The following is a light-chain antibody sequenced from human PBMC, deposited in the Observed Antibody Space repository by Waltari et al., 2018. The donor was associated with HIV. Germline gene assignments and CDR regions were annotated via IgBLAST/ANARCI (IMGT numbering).Light chain of an antibody. CDR2: EDS. J-gene: IGLJ2*01. Sequence: SYDLSPQSSVSLSPCHTASITCSGAIRAQHNGRWFQQKPGQAPVVVIYEDSERPSGIPERFSGSSSGTTVTLTITGAHVEDDADYYCYSAGDHDVVFGGGTKLTVL. V-gene: IGLV3-27*01. CDR3: YSAGDHDVV. CDR1: IRAQHN.